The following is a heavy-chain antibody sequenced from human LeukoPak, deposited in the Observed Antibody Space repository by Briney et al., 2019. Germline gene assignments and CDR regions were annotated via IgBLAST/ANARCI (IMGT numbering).Heavy chain of an antibody. V-gene: IGHV3-30*02. CDR3: AKDREDYMDV. Sequence: GGSLRLSCAASGFTFSTHGMHWVRQAPGKGLEWVAFIRYDGSNKYYADSVKGRFTISRDNSKNTLYLQMNSLKPDYTAVYYCAKDREDYMDVWGKGTSVTVSS. CDR1: GFTFSTHG. D-gene: IGHD1-26*01. CDR2: IRYDGSNK. J-gene: IGHJ6*03.